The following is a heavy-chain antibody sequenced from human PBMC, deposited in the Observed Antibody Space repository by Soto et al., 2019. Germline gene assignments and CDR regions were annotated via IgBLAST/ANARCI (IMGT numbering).Heavy chain of an antibody. J-gene: IGHJ3*02. V-gene: IGHV3-21*01. CDR1: GFTFSSSS. CDR3: ARGYHYYDSSGYDKWDAFDI. Sequence: EVQLVESGGGLVKPGGSLRLSCAASGFTFSSSSMNWVRQAPGKGLEWVSSLSSSSSYIDYADSVKGRFTISRDNAKNSLYLQMNSLRAEDTAVYYCARGYHYYDSSGYDKWDAFDIWGQGTMVTVSS. D-gene: IGHD3-22*01. CDR2: LSSSSSYI.